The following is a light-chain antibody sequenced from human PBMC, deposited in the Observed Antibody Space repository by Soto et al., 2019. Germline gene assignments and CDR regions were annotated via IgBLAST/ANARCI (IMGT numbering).Light chain of an antibody. CDR1: SSDFGSYNL. CDR2: EGS. CDR3: CSYAGSSTYV. J-gene: IGLJ1*01. V-gene: IGLV2-23*01. Sequence: QSALTQPASVSGSPGQSITISCTGTSSDFGSYNLVSWYQQHPGKAPKLMIYEGSKRPSGVSNRFSGSKSGNTASLTISGLQAEDEADYYCCSYAGSSTYVSGTGTKVTVL.